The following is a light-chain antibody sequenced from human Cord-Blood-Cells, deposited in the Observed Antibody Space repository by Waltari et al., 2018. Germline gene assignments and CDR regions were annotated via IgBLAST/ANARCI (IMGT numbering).Light chain of an antibody. CDR3: SSYTSSSTRV. V-gene: IGLV2-14*01. CDR2: DVS. Sequence: QSALTQPASVSGSPGQSITISCTGTSSDAGGYNYVSWYQQHPGQAPKLMIYDVSKRPSGVSNRFSGSKSGNTASLTISGLQAEDEADYYCSSYTSSSTRVFGGGTKLTVL. J-gene: IGLJ3*02. CDR1: SSDAGGYNY.